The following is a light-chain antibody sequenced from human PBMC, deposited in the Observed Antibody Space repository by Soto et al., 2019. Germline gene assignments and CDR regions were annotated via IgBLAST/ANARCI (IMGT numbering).Light chain of an antibody. CDR1: NNDIGADKF. CDR3: TSFTTNLAFV. J-gene: IGLJ1*01. Sequence: QPVLTQPASVSGSPGQSITITCTGSNNDIGADKFVSWYQQHPGEAPKLIIFDVSNRPSRVSHRFSGSKSGNTASLTISRLQPEDESDYYCTSFTTNLAFVFGTGTKLTVL. CDR2: DVS. V-gene: IGLV2-14*03.